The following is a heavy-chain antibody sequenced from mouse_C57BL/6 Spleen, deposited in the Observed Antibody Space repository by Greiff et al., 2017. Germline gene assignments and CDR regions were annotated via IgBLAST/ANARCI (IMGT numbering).Heavy chain of an antibody. V-gene: IGHV5-17*01. CDR3: ARGGNYAMDY. Sequence: EVKLMESGGGLVKPGGSLKLSCAASGFTFSDYGMHWVRQAPEKGLEWVAYISSGSSTTYYADTVKGRFTIARDNAKNTLFLQMTSLRSEDTAMYYCARGGNYAMDYWGQGTSVTVSS. CDR2: ISSGSSTT. J-gene: IGHJ4*01. CDR1: GFTFSDYG.